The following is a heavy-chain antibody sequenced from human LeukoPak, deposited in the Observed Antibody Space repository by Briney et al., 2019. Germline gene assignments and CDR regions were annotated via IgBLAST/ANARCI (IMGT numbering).Heavy chain of an antibody. CDR2: IYYSGST. J-gene: IGHJ4*02. CDR1: GGSISSSSYY. V-gene: IGHV4-39*07. D-gene: IGHD5-24*01. Sequence: SETLSLTCTVSGGSISSSSYYWGWIRQPPGKGLEWIGSIYYSGSTYYNPSLKSRVTISVDTSKNQFSLKLSSVTAADTAVYYCASGRRDGYNSNARKVPLFDYWGQGTLVTVSS. CDR3: ASGRRDGYNSNARKVPLFDY.